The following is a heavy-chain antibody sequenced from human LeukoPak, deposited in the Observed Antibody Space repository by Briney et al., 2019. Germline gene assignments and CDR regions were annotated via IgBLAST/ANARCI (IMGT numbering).Heavy chain of an antibody. CDR1: GGSIRLYY. V-gene: IGHV4-59*01. CDR3: ARGQGSLTY. CDR2: FYDTRSP. J-gene: IGHJ4*02. Sequence: PSETLSLTCTVSGGSIRLYYWSWIRQPPGKGLEWIGYFYDTRSPKYNPSLERRVTISVDMSRNQFSLNLTSVTAADTAVYYCARGQGSLTYWGQGTLATVSS.